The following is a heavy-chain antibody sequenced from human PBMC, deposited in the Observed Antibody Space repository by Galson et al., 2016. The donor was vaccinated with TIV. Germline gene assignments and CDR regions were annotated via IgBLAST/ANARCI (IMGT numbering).Heavy chain of an antibody. J-gene: IGHJ4*02. CDR1: GYIFTIWY. D-gene: IGHD5-18*01. CDR3: ARGPGYTYGYIFDY. V-gene: IGHV1-46*03. CDR2: VNPSGGTT. Sequence: SVKVSCKASGYIFTIWYIHWVRQAPGQGLEWVGIVNPSGGTTSYAQKFQGRVTMTWDTSTSTVYMELNSRKSDDTAVYYCARGPGYTYGYIFDYWGQGTLVTVAS.